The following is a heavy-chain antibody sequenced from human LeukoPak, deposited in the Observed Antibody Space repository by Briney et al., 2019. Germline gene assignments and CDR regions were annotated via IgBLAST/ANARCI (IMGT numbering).Heavy chain of an antibody. V-gene: IGHV3-23*01. D-gene: IGHD4-17*01. CDR2: ISASGGTT. CDR1: QLTFNRYV. J-gene: IGHJ2*01. CDR3: ATLYGDYNWYFDL. Sequence: QAGGSLRLSCTSSQLTFNRYVMAWVRQAPGKGLEWVSTISASGGTTYYADSVQGRFTISRDNSKNTLYLQMNSLRAEDTAVYYCATLYGDYNWYFDLWGRGTLVTVSS.